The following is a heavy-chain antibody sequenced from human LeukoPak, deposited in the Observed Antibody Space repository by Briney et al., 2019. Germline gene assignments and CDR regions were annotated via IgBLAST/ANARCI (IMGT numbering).Heavy chain of an antibody. CDR2: ISGSGGST. J-gene: IGHJ4*02. CDR1: GFTFSSYA. V-gene: IGHV3-23*01. CDR3: AKDLAGYYYFSGQNDY. Sequence: PGGSLRLSCAASGFTFSSYAMSWVRQAPGKGLEWASAISGSGGSTYYADSVKGRFTISRDNSKNTLYLQMNSLRAEDTAVYYCAKDLAGYYYFSGQNDYWGQGTLVTVSS. D-gene: IGHD3-22*01.